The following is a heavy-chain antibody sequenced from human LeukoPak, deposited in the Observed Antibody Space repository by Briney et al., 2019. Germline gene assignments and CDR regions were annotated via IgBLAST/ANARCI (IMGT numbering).Heavy chain of an antibody. CDR3: ARDYYYGSGSYPDY. CDR2: ISSSSSYI. CDR1: GITFSCLR. V-gene: IGHV3-21*01. J-gene: IGHJ4*02. Sequence: GSLRLSCAASGITFSCLRNEWGRQAPRKGLGWGPFISSSSSYIYYADSVKGRFTISRDNAKNSLYLQMNSLRAEDTAVYYCARDYYYGSGSYPDYWGQGTLVTVSS. D-gene: IGHD3-10*01.